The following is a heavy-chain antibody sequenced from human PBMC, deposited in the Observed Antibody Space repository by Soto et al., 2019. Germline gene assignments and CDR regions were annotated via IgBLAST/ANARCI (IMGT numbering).Heavy chain of an antibody. J-gene: IGHJ4*02. Sequence: QVQLVQSGAEVKKPGSSVKISCQASGGTFSSYAISWVRQAPGQGLEWMGGIIPIFGTANYAQKFQGRVTSTADKSTSTAYMELISLRSEDTAVDYCARYRSSGYSSYGYWGQGTLVTVSS. CDR1: GGTFSSYA. D-gene: IGHD3-22*01. CDR3: ARYRSSGYSSYGY. CDR2: IIPIFGTA. V-gene: IGHV1-69*06.